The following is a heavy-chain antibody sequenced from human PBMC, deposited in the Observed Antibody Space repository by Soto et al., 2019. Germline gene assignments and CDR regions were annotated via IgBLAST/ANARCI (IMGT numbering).Heavy chain of an antibody. CDR1: GDSVSSNSAA. Sequence: LSQTLSLTCAISGDSVSSNSAAWNWIRQSPSRGLEWLGRTYYRSKRYNDYAVSVKSRITINPDTSKNQFSLQLNSVTPEDTAVYYCAREIVSSGWTYYFDYWGQGTLVTVSS. CDR2: TYYRSKRYN. D-gene: IGHD6-19*01. V-gene: IGHV6-1*01. J-gene: IGHJ4*02. CDR3: AREIVSSGWTYYFDY.